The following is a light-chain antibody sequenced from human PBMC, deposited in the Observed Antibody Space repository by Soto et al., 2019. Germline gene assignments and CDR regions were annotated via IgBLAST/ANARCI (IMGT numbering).Light chain of an antibody. V-gene: IGKV1-5*01. CDR1: QSIGNW. Sequence: DIQMTQSPSTLSASVGDTVTITCRASQSIGNWLAWYQQKPGRAPKLLIYDASSLESGVPSRFSGSGSGTEFTLTISSLQPDDFATYYCQQYNSYSPLTFGGGTKVEIK. CDR2: DAS. J-gene: IGKJ4*01. CDR3: QQYNSYSPLT.